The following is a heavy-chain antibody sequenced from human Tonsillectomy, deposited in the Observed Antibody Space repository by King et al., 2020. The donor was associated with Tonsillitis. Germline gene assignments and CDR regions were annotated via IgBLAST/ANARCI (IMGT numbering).Heavy chain of an antibody. D-gene: IGHD2-15*01. CDR2: ISYDGSDK. J-gene: IGHJ4*02. Sequence: VQLVESGGGVVQPGRSLRLSCAASGFTFSNHAMHWVRQAPGKGLEWVAVISYDGSDKYYADSVKGRFTSSRDNSKNTLFLQMNSVSAEDTAVYYCARDDCSGGSCYCDYWGQGTLVTVSS. V-gene: IGHV3-30-3*01. CDR3: ARDDCSGGSCYCDY. CDR1: GFTFSNHA.